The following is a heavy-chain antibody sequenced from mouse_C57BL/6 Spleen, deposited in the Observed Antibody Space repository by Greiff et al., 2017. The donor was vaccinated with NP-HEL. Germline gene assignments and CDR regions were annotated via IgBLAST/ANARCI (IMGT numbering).Heavy chain of an antibody. CDR1: GFTFSDYG. D-gene: IGHD1-1*01. CDR3: ATLITTVYYFDY. V-gene: IGHV5-17*01. J-gene: IGHJ2*01. CDR2: ISSGSSTI. Sequence: EVKLMESGGGLVKPGGSLKLSCAASGFTFSDYGMHWVRQAPEQGLEWVAYISSGSSTIYYADTVKGRFTISRDNAKNTLFLQMTSLRSEDTAMYYCATLITTVYYFDYWGQGTTLTVSS.